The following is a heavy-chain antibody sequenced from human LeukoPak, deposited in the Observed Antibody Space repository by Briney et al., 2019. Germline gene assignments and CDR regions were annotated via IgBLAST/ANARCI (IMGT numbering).Heavy chain of an antibody. CDR3: ARPVGATADYFDY. D-gene: IGHD1-26*01. CDR1: GYSFTSYW. CDR2: IYPGDSDT. J-gene: IGHJ4*02. V-gene: IGHV5-51*01. Sequence: GESLKISCKGSGYSFTSYWIGWGRQLPGKGLGWMGIIYPGDSDTRYSPSFQGQVTISAEKSISTAYLQWSSLKASDTAMYYCARPVGATADYFDYWGQGTLVTVSS.